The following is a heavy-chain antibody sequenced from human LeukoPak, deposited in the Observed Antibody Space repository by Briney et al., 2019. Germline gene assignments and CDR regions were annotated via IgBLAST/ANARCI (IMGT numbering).Heavy chain of an antibody. Sequence: GGSLRLSCTASGFPFSDYSMNWVRQAPGKGLEWISYIGISSGNTKYADSVRGRYTISADNAKNSLYLQMSSLRVEDTAVYYCARDHNYAFDNWGQGTLVSVSS. CDR2: IGISSGNT. CDR3: ARDHNYAFDN. CDR1: GFPFSDYS. J-gene: IGHJ4*02. V-gene: IGHV3-48*04. D-gene: IGHD1-1*01.